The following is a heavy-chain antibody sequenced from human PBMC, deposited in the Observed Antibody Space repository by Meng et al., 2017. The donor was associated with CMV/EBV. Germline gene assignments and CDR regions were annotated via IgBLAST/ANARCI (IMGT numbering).Heavy chain of an antibody. CDR2: IYYSGST. J-gene: IGHJ6*02. Sequence: ESLKISCTVSGGSISSYYWGWIRQPPGKGLEWIGYIYYSGSTNYNPSLKSRVTISVDTSKNQFSLKLSSVTAADTAVYYCARGGGSSSSYYYYYGMDVWGQGTTVTVSS. D-gene: IGHD6-6*01. V-gene: IGHV4-59*01. CDR1: GGSISSYY. CDR3: ARGGGSSSSYYYYYGMDV.